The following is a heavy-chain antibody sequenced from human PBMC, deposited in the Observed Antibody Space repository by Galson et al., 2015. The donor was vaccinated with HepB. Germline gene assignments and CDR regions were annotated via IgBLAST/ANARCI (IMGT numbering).Heavy chain of an antibody. Sequence: SVKVSCKASGYTFTGYYTHWVRQAPGQGLEWMGRTNPNTGETNYAQKYQGRVTMTRDTSNSTAYMELTRLTSDDTALYYCARRKSYAFDLRGQGTLVIVSS. CDR1: GYTFTGYY. CDR3: ARRKSYAFDL. CDR2: TNPNTGET. V-gene: IGHV1-2*06. D-gene: IGHD1-14*01. J-gene: IGHJ3*01.